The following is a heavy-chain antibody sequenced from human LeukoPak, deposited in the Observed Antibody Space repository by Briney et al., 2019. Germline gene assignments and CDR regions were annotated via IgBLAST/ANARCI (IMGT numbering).Heavy chain of an antibody. CDR3: ARHASVSGNWPRPLDD. CDR1: GGSISSSSYY. CDR2: IYYSGST. J-gene: IGHJ4*02. Sequence: SETLSLTCTVSGGSISSSSYYWGWVRQPPGKGLEWIANIYYSGSTYYSPSLRSRVTISVDTSKNQFSLKLTSVTAADTAVYYCARHASVSGNWPRPLDDWGQGSLVTVSS. D-gene: IGHD3-3*01. V-gene: IGHV4-39*01.